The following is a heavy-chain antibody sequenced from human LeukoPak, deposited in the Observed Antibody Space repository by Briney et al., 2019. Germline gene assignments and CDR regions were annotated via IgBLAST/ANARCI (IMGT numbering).Heavy chain of an antibody. CDR2: ISYDGSNK. CDR1: GFTFSSYA. CDR3: ARGDGHQLPLLDY. V-gene: IGHV3-30*04. D-gene: IGHD2-2*01. Sequence: QVQLVESGGGVVQPGRSLRLSCAASGFTFSSYAMHWVRQAPAKGLEWVAVISYDGSNKYYADSVKGRFTISRDNSKNTLYLQMNSLRAEDTAVYYCARGDGHQLPLLDYWGQGTLVTVSS. J-gene: IGHJ4*02.